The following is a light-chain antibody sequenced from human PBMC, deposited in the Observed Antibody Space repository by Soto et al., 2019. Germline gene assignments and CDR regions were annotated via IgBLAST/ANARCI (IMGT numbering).Light chain of an antibody. CDR1: SSDIGAYNY. CDR3: SSHGGANNFYV. CDR2: EVT. Sequence: QSALTQPPSASRSPGQSVTISCTGTSSDIGAYNYVSWCQQHPGKVPKLIIYEVTKRPSGVPDRFSASKSGNTASLTVSGLQAEDEADYYCSSHGGANNFYVFGTGTKVTVL. J-gene: IGLJ1*01. V-gene: IGLV2-8*02.